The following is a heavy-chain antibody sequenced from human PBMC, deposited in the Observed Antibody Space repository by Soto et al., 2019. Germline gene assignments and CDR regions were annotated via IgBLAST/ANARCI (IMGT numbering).Heavy chain of an antibody. CDR2: VEIENDER. J-gene: IGHJ4*01. D-gene: IGHD1-26*01. V-gene: IGHV1-69-2*01. Sequence: EVLLQQSGAEARKPGSAVKISCKVSGNTFTDLHMHWVQQAPGKGLEWVGLVEIENDERLYAEKFRGRLNINADTSRQISYRELTSLTSDDTAMNFYEAVRGHVGSLSFDYWGHGTLGTVSA. CDR1: GNTFTDLH. CDR3: EAVRGHVGSLSFDY.